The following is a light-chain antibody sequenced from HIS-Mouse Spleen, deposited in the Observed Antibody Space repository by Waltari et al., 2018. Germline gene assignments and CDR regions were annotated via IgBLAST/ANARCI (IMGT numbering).Light chain of an antibody. CDR1: QSISSW. J-gene: IGKJ1*01. CDR2: KAS. Sequence: DIQMTQNPSTLSASVADRVTITCRASQSISSWLAWYQQKPGKAPKLLIYKASSLESGVPSRFSGSGSGTEFTLTISSLQPDDFATYYCQQYNSYWTFGQGTKVEIK. V-gene: IGKV1-5*03. CDR3: QQYNSYWT.